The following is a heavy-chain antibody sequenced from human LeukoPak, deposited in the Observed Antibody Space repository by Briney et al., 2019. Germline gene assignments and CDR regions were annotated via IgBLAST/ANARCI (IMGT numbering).Heavy chain of an antibody. J-gene: IGHJ3*02. CDR1: GFTFSNYA. Sequence: GGSLRLSCAASGFTFSNYAVNWDRHAPGKGLDRVSSITAGGSFKYYADSVEGRFTISRDNSKNTLYLQMNSLRAEDTAVYYCAKDSGSYYGKNAFDIWGQGTMVTVSS. CDR3: AKDSGSYYGKNAFDI. CDR2: ITAGGSFK. D-gene: IGHD1-26*01. V-gene: IGHV3-23*01.